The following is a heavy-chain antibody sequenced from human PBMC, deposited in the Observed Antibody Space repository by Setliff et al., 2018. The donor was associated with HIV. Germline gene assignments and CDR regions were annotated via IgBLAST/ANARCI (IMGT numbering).Heavy chain of an antibody. V-gene: IGHV3-13*01. Sequence: PGGSLRLSCAASGFTFSSYDMHWVRQATGKGLEWVSAIGTAGDTYYPGSVKGRFTTSRENAKNSLYLQMNSLRAGDTAVYYCARSTGIYYYDSSGSTGWFDPWGQGTLVTVSS. J-gene: IGHJ5*02. CDR1: GFTFSSYD. D-gene: IGHD3-22*01. CDR2: IGTAGDT. CDR3: ARSTGIYYYDSSGSTGWFDP.